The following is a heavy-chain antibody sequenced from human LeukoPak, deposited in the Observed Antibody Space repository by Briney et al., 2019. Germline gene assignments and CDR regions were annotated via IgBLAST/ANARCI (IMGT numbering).Heavy chain of an antibody. D-gene: IGHD3-22*01. J-gene: IGHJ4*02. CDR3: IRGLSSYYATSGYDC. V-gene: IGHV3-72*01. Sequence: PGGSLRLSCAASGFTFSDHYMDWVRQAPGKGLEWVGRIRNKANSYTTEYAASVKGRFTISRDDSKNSLYLQMNSLKTEETAVYYCIRGLSSYYATSGYDCWGQGTLVTVSS. CDR2: IRNKANSYTT. CDR1: GFTFSDHY.